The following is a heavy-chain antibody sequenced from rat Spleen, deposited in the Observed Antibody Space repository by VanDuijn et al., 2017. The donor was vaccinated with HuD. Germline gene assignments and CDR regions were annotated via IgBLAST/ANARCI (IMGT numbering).Heavy chain of an antibody. CDR1: GFTFSDYY. V-gene: IGHV5-7*01. CDR2: ITYDGSST. Sequence: EVQLVESGGGLVQPGRSLKLSCAASGFTFSDYYMAWVRQAPTKGLEWVATITYDGSSTYYRDSVRGRFTISRDNAKSTLYLQMDSLSSEDTATYHCARHDRLCYYYDAYYHWFAYWGQGTLVTVST. CDR3: ARHDRLCYYYDAYYHWFAY. J-gene: IGHJ3*01. D-gene: IGHD1-12*03.